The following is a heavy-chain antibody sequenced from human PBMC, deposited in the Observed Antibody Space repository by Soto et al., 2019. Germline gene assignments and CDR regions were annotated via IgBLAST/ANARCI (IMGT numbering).Heavy chain of an antibody. J-gene: IGHJ2*01. V-gene: IGHV4-38-2*02. D-gene: IGHD6-6*01. CDR1: GYSINNDYY. CDR2: IYRSGST. Sequence: SETLSVTCAVSGYSINNDYYWGCILQPPGRGLEYIGSIYRSGSTYYSPSLKSRITISLDTSKNQFSLKLTSVTAADTAVYYCAREARTLEWYVDVWGRGTLVTVS. CDR3: AREARTLEWYVDV.